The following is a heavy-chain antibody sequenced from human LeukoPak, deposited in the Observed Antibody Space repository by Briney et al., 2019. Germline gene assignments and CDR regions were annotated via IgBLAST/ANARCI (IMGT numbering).Heavy chain of an antibody. V-gene: IGHV4-39*07. CDR3: ARVRYCSGGSCYSGDYYYYMDV. CDR1: GGSISSSSYY. J-gene: IGHJ6*03. Sequence: SETLSLTCTVSGGSISSSSYYWGWIRQPPGKGLEWIGSIYYSESTYYNPSLKSRVTISVDTSKNQFSLKLSSVTAADTAVYYCARVRYCSGGSCYSGDYYYYMDVWGKGTTVTVSS. CDR2: IYYSEST. D-gene: IGHD2-15*01.